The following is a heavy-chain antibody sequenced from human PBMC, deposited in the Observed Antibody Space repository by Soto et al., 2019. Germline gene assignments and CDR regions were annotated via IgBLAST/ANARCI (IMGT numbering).Heavy chain of an antibody. CDR1: GGTFDSNA. CDR3: AREGLTFGPGAVGGAFDI. J-gene: IGHJ3*02. Sequence: QVQLVQSGTEVRKPGSSVKVSCKASGGTFDSNAISWVRLAPGQGLEWMGGIIPIFGTINNAQKFQDRVTITEDASANIGYLELSSLRSEDTAIYYCAREGLTFGPGAVGGAFDIWGQGTLVTVSS. V-gene: IGHV1-69*12. CDR2: IIPIFGTI. D-gene: IGHD2-2*01.